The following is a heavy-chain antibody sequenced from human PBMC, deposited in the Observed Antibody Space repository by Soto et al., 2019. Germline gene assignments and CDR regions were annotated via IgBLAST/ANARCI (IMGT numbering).Heavy chain of an antibody. CDR2: ISPHKGDT. V-gene: IGHV1-18*01. J-gene: IGHJ4*02. CDR1: GYTFSSIG. CDR3: ARDLDGSGSYFTNY. D-gene: IGHD3-10*01. Sequence: XSVKVSCNTSGYTFSSIGISLVRQAPGQGLEWMGWISPHKGDTYYAQRLQGRVTMTTDTSTNTDYMELRSLRSDDTAVYFCARDLDGSGSYFTNYWGPGTLVTVSS.